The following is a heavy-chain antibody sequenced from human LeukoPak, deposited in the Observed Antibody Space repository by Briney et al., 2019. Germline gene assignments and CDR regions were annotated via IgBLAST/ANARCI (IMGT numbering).Heavy chain of an antibody. Sequence: GESLKISCQTFGYSFTNYWIGWVRQMPGKGMEWMGVIYPGDSRVRYNPSFQGQDTISVDKSINTAYLQWLSLRASDSAMYYCACRDLSSTWSFPWGQGTLVTVSS. D-gene: IGHD6-13*01. CDR3: ACRDLSSTWSFP. CDR1: GYSFTNYW. J-gene: IGHJ5*02. V-gene: IGHV5-51*01. CDR2: IYPGDSRV.